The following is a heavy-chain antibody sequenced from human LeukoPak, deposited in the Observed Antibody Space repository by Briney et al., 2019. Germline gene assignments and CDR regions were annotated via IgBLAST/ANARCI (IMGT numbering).Heavy chain of an antibody. Sequence: ASVKVSCKASGYHIVNYAITWVRQAPGQGLEWMGWISPFNGQTNYAQNVQGRVTMTIDTSTSTAYMELRSLSSDDTAVYYCARTWDYNPRGRFDDWGQGTRVTVSS. CDR1: GYHIVNYA. J-gene: IGHJ4*02. V-gene: IGHV1-18*01. CDR3: ARTWDYNPRGRFDD. CDR2: ISPFNGQT. D-gene: IGHD4/OR15-4a*01.